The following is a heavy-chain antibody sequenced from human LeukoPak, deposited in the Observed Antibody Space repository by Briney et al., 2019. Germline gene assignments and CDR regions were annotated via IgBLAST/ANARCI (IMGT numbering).Heavy chain of an antibody. CDR3: ARAIGARWWFDP. D-gene: IGHD3-16*01. CDR2: IYHSGST. V-gene: IGHV4-30-2*01. CDR1: GGSISSGGYS. Sequence: SQTLSLTCAVSGGSISSGGYSWSWIRQPPGKGLEWIGYIYHSGSTYYNPSLKSRVTISVDRSKSQFSLKLSSVTAADTAVYYCARAIGARWWFDPWGQGTLVTVSS. J-gene: IGHJ5*02.